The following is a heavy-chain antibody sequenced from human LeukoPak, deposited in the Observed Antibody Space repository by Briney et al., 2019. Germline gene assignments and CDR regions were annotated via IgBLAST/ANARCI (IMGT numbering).Heavy chain of an antibody. J-gene: IGHJ4*02. CDR3: AKERSEVVVAATNY. D-gene: IGHD2-15*01. CDR2: ITGGGDTT. V-gene: IGHV3-23*01. CDR1: GFTFNSYA. Sequence: GGSLRLSCAASGFTFNSYAMTWVRQAPGRGLEWVSSITGGGDTTYYADSVRGRFTISRDNSKNTLSLQINSLRAEDTAVYYCAKERSEVVVAATNYWGQGTLVTVSS.